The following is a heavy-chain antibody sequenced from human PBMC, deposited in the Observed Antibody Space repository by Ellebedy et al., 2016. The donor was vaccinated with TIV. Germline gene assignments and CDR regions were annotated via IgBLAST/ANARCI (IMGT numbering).Heavy chain of an antibody. D-gene: IGHD3-22*01. CDR3: ARTHYYDSSGFYHDAFDI. V-gene: IGHV4-59*01. Sequence: PSETLSLTCTVSGDSISVYFWSWIRPPPGKGLEWIGYIHSSGSTNYNPSLKSRFTFSVDTSKNQFSLKLNTVTAADTAVYYCARTHYYDSSGFYHDAFDIWGQGSMVTVSS. CDR1: GDSISVYF. J-gene: IGHJ3*02. CDR2: IHSSGST.